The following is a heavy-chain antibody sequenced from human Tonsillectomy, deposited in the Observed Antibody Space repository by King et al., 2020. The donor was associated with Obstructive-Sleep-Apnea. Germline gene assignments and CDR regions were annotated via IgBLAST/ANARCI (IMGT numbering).Heavy chain of an antibody. D-gene: IGHD2-21*01. Sequence: QLVQSGAEVRKPGDSLKISCQTSGYSFTRNWITWVRQMPGKGLEWMGIIFPDDSDSRYSPSFQGHVTISVDKSLSTAYLQLHSLQASDTAIYYCAGLSHYISDRGGVHYAPNSFDVWGQGTLVTVSS. J-gene: IGHJ3*01. CDR1: GYSFTRNW. CDR2: IFPDDSDS. V-gene: IGHV5-51*01. CDR3: AGLSHYISDRGGVHYAPNSFDV.